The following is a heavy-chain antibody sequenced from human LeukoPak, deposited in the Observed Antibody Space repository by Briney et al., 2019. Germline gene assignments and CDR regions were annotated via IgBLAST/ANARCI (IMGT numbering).Heavy chain of an antibody. J-gene: IGHJ6*02. D-gene: IGHD3-10*01. V-gene: IGHV4-30-2*01. CDR2: IYHSGST. Sequence: PSQTLSLTCAVSGGSISSGGYSWSWIRQPPGKGLEWIGYIYHSGSTYYNPSLKSRVTISVDRSKNQFSLKLSSVTAADTAVYYCARDNYYGSRSPMDVWGQGTTVTVSS. CDR1: GGSISSGGYS. CDR3: ARDNYYGSRSPMDV.